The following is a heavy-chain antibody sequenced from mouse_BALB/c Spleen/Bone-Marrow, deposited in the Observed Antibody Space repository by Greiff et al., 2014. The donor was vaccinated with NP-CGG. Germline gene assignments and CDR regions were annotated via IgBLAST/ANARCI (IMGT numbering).Heavy chain of an antibody. CDR3: ARNYPFAY. CDR1: GFNIKDSY. CDR2: IDPAKGNT. J-gene: IGHJ3*01. D-gene: IGHD2-1*01. Sequence: LMESGAELVKPGASVKLSCTASGFNIKDSYLHWVKQRPEQGLDWIGRIDPAKGNTNYDPKFQGKATITADTSSNTAYLQLSSLTSEDTAVYFCARNYPFAYWGQGTLVTVSA. V-gene: IGHV14-3*02.